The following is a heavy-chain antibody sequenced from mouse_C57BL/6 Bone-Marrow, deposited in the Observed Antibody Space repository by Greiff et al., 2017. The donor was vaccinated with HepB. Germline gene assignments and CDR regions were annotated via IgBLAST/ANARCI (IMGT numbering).Heavy chain of an antibody. D-gene: IGHD2-1*01. CDR2: IYPRSGNT. CDR1: GYTFTSYG. J-gene: IGHJ2*01. V-gene: IGHV1-81*01. CDR3: ARVPIYYGTY. Sequence: QVQLKESGAELARPGASVKLSCKASGYTFTSYGISWVKQRTGQGLEWIGEIYPRSGNTYYNEKFKGKATLTADKSSSTAYMELRSLTSEDSAVYFCARVPIYYGTYWGQGTTLTVSS.